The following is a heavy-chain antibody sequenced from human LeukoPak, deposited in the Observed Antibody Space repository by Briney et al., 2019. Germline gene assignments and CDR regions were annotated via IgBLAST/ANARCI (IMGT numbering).Heavy chain of an antibody. CDR2: ISSSSSTI. Sequence: GGSLRLSCAASGFTFSSYSMNWVRQAPGKGLEWVSYISSSSSTIYYADSVKGRFTISRDNAKNSLYLQMNSLRAEDTAVYYCARDGVAAAGYYFDYWGQEPWSPSPQ. CDR1: GFTFSSYS. CDR3: ARDGVAAAGYYFDY. J-gene: IGHJ4*01. D-gene: IGHD6-13*01. V-gene: IGHV3-48*01.